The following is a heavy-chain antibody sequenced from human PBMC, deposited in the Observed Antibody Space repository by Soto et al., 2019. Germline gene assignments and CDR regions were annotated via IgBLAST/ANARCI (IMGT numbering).Heavy chain of an antibody. J-gene: IGHJ6*02. CDR1: GFTFDDYT. V-gene: IGHV3-43*01. D-gene: IGHD6-19*01. CDR2: ISWDGVST. CDR3: AKDWGWRGSDYYYYYGMDV. Sequence: GGSLRLSCAASGFTFDDYTMHWVRQAPGKGLEWVSLISWDGVSTYYADSVKGRFTISRDNSKDSLSLQMNSLRTEDTALYYCAKDWGWRGSDYYYYYGMDVWGQGTTVTVSS.